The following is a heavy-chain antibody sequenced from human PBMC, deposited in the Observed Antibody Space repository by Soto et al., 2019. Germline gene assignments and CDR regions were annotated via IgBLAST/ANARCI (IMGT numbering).Heavy chain of an antibody. Sequence: ETLSLTCAVSGASVSSTYWWSWVRQPPGKGPEWIGEINHRGSANYNPSLRSRVTMSVDISKSQFSLRLTSVTAADTAVYYCARYNAASGTYYFDYWGQGALVNV. D-gene: IGHD6-13*01. CDR2: INHRGSA. CDR1: GASVSSTYW. V-gene: IGHV4-4*02. CDR3: ARYNAASGTYYFDY. J-gene: IGHJ4*02.